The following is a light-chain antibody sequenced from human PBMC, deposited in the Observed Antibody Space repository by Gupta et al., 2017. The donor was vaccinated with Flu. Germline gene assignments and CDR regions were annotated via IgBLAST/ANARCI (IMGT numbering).Light chain of an antibody. CDR2: DAS. Sequence: EVVLTQSPATLSLSPGERAVLSCRASQSVRPSLAWYQQKPGQAPRLLMFDASRRDAGIPARFSGSGYGKDLTLTISTREQEDFAGYYCQQRSYLPMYTFGQGTKLEIK. J-gene: IGKJ2*01. CDR1: QSVRPS. CDR3: QQRSYLPMYT. V-gene: IGKV3-11*01.